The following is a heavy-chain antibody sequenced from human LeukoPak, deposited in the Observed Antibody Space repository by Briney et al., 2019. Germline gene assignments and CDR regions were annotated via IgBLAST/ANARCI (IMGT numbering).Heavy chain of an antibody. D-gene: IGHD3-22*01. CDR1: GGSISSYY. CDR3: ARVPAHYDSSGYFDY. V-gene: IGHV4-4*07. J-gene: IGHJ4*02. Sequence: SETLSLTCTVSGGSISSYYWSWIRQPAGKGLEWIGRIYTSGSTNYNPSLKSRVTMSVDTSKNQFSLKLSSVTAADTAVYYCARVPAHYDSSGYFDYWGQGTLVTVSS. CDR2: IYTSGST.